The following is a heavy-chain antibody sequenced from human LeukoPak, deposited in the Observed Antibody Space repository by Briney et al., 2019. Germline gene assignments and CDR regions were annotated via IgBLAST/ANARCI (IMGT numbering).Heavy chain of an antibody. CDR2: IYTSGST. D-gene: IGHD3-22*01. CDR1: GGSITDSY. Sequence: SETLSLTCTVSGGSITDSYWNWIRQPAGKGLEWIGRIYTSGSTNYNPSLKSRVTMSVDTSKNQFSLKLSSVTAADTAVYYCARGNSRGYYYFDYWGQGTLVTVSS. J-gene: IGHJ4*02. CDR3: ARGNSRGYYYFDY. V-gene: IGHV4-4*07.